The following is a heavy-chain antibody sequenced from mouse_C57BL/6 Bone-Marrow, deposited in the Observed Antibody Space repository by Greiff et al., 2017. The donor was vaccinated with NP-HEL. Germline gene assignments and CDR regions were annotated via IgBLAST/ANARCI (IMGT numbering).Heavy chain of an antibody. CDR2: IYPGDGDT. CDR1: GYAFSSSW. Sequence: QVQLKESGPELVKPGASVKISCKASGYAFSSSWMNWVKQRPGKGLEWIGRIYPGDGDTNYNGKFKGKATLTADKSSSTAYMQLSSLTSEDSAVYFCARGDSSGPWFAYWGQGTLVTVSA. J-gene: IGHJ3*01. CDR3: ARGDSSGPWFAY. D-gene: IGHD3-2*02. V-gene: IGHV1-82*01.